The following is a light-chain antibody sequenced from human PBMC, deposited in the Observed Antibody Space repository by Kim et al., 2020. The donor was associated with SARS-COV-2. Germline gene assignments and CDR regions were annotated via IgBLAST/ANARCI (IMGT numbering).Light chain of an antibody. CDR1: KLGDRY. CDR3: QVWDITSWV. Sequence: SYELNQPPSVSVSPGQTATITCSGDKLGDRYVCWYQQKPGQSPVLVISQDNKRPSGIPERFSGSNSGNTATLTISETQAMDEADYYSQVWDITSWVFGGGTQLTVL. V-gene: IGLV3-1*01. CDR2: QDN. J-gene: IGLJ3*02.